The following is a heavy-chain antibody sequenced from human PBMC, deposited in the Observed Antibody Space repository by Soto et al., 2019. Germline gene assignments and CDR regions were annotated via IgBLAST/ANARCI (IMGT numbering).Heavy chain of an antibody. CDR2: IWYDGSNK. CDR1: GFTFSSYG. V-gene: IGHV3-33*01. Sequence: QVQLVESGGGVVQPGRSLRLSCAASGFTFSSYGMHWVRQAPGKGLEWVAVIWYDGSNKYYADSVKGRFTISRDNSKNTLYLQMNSMRAEDTAVYSCARYYYESSGSAVDYWGQGTLVTVSS. J-gene: IGHJ4*02. D-gene: IGHD3-22*01. CDR3: ARYYYESSGSAVDY.